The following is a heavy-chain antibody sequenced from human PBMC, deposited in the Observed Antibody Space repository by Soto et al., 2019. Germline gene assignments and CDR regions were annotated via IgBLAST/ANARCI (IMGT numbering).Heavy chain of an antibody. J-gene: IGHJ5*02. CDR3: ARDREYNWNYNWFDP. V-gene: IGHV1-18*01. Sequence: GASVKVSCKASGYTFTSYGISWVRQAPGQGLEWMGWISTYNGNTNFTQKLQGRVTMTTDTSTSTAYMELRSLRSDDTAVYYCARDREYNWNYNWFDPWGQVTLVTVSS. CDR2: ISTYNGNT. D-gene: IGHD1-7*01. CDR1: GYTFTSYG.